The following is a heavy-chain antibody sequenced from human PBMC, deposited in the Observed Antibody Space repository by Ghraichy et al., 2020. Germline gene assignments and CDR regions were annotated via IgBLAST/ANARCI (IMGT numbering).Heavy chain of an antibody. CDR3: AKDNRPGGLYQLLSFDY. D-gene: IGHD2-2*01. J-gene: IGHJ4*02. CDR1: GFTFSSYA. Sequence: GGSLRLSCAASGFTFSSYAMNWVRQAPGKGLEWVSAISGSGGSTYYADSVKGRFTISRDNSKNTLYLQMNSLRAEDTAVYYCAKDNRPGGLYQLLSFDYWVQGTLVTVSS. V-gene: IGHV3-23*01. CDR2: ISGSGGST.